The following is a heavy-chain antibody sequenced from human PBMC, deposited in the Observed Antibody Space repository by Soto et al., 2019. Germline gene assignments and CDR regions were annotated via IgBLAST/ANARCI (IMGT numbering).Heavy chain of an antibody. D-gene: IGHD3-3*01. CDR2: IYYSGST. CDR3: ARAPSQSGYGETPLGEFDP. V-gene: IGHV4-31*03. Sequence: SETLSLTCTVSGGSISSGGYYWSWIRQHPGEGLEWIGYIYYSGSTYYNPSLKSRVTISVDTSKNQFSLKLSSVTAADTAVYYCARAPSQSGYGETPLGEFDPWGQGTLVTVSS. CDR1: GGSISSGGYY. J-gene: IGHJ5*02.